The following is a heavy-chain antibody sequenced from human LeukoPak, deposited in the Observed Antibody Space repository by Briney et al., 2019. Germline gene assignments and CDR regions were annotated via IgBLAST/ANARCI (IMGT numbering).Heavy chain of an antibody. D-gene: IGHD6-13*01. V-gene: IGHV4-31*03. CDR3: GRAQQGAAGGRYYYHGVDV. Sequence: PSQTLSLTCIVSGGSISSAGYYWSWIRQHPGKGLEWIGYIYYSGSTYYNPSLKSRVIISVDTSKNQFSLKLNSVTAADTAVYYCGRAQQGAAGGRYYYHGVDVWGQGTTVTVSS. CDR1: GGSISSAGYY. CDR2: IYYSGST. J-gene: IGHJ6*02.